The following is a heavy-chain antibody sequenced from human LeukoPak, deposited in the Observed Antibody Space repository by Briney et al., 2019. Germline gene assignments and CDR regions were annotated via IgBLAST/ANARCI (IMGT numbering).Heavy chain of an antibody. V-gene: IGHV3-33*08. D-gene: IGHD2-2*01. CDR1: GFSFSSYS. Sequence: GSLRLSCAASGFSFSSYSMHWVRQAPGKGLGWVAVIWYDGSNKYYADSVKGRFTISRDNSKNTLYLQMNSLRAEDTAVYYCARGVTRYCSSTSCYYFDYWGQGTLVTVSS. J-gene: IGHJ4*02. CDR2: IWYDGSNK. CDR3: ARGVTRYCSSTSCYYFDY.